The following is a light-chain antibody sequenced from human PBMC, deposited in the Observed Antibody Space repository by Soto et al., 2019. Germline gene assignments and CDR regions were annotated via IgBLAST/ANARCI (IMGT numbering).Light chain of an antibody. CDR2: GAS. V-gene: IGKV3-15*01. CDR3: QQYHNWWT. CDR1: QSVSSS. Sequence: EIVMTQSPATLSVSPGERATLSCRASQSVSSSLAWYQKKPGQAPRLLIYGASTRATGIPARFSGSGSGTELALTISSLQSEDFAVYYCQQYHNWWTFGQGTRVEIK. J-gene: IGKJ1*01.